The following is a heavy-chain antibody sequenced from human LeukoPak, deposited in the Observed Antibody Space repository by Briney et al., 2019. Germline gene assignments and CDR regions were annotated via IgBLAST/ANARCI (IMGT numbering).Heavy chain of an antibody. CDR3: ARDYTGSYTTDY. D-gene: IGHD1-26*01. V-gene: IGHV3-30*03. CDR1: GFTFSSYG. CDR2: ISYDRSNK. J-gene: IGHJ4*02. Sequence: GGSLRLSCAASGFTFSSYGMHWVRQAPGKGLEWVAVISYDRSNKYYADSVKGRFTMSRDNSKNTLDLQMNSLRAEDTGVYYCARDYTGSYTTDYWGQGTLVTVSS.